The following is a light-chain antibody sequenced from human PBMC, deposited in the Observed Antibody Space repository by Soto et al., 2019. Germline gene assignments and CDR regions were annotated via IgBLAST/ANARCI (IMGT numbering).Light chain of an antibody. CDR2: DAS. V-gene: IGKV3-15*01. Sequence: EIMMTQSPATVSVSPGERATLSCRASQSIRTNVAWYQQKPGQALRLLIYDASTRATGLSSRFSGSGSGTEFTLTISSLQFEDVAIYYCQHYNDWPPLTFGGGTRLEI. J-gene: IGKJ4*01. CDR1: QSIRTN. CDR3: QHYNDWPPLT.